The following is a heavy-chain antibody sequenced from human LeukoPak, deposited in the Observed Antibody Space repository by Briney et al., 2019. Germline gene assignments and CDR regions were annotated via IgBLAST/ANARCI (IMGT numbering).Heavy chain of an antibody. D-gene: IGHD3-22*01. CDR2: LSGSGGNT. CDR3: AKDRNYDSSGYPNFDY. V-gene: IGHV3-23*01. J-gene: IGHJ4*02. Sequence: GGSLRLSCAASGFTFSNYVMSWVRQAPGKGLEWVSSLSGSGGNTHYADSVKGRFTISRDYSKNTLYLQMNSLRADDTAIYYCAKDRNYDSSGYPNFDYWGQGTLVTASS. CDR1: GFTFSNYV.